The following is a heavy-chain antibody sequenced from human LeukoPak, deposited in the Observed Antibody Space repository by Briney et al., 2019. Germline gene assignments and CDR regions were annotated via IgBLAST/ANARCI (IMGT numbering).Heavy chain of an antibody. J-gene: IGHJ4*02. CDR2: INHSGSA. CDR3: ARGVVITGLDY. Sequence: SETLSLTCAVYGESFSGYYWTWIRQSPGKGLEWIGEINHSGSANYNPSLKSRVTMSVDTSKNQFSLKLSSVTAADTAVYYCARGVVITGLDYWGQGTLVTVSS. CDR1: GESFSGYY. V-gene: IGHV4-34*01. D-gene: IGHD3-22*01.